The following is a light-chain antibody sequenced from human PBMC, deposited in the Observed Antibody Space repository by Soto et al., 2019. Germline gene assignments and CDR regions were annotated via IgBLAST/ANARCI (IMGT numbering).Light chain of an antibody. CDR3: SSYAGSPFV. CDR1: SSDVGGHNT. CDR2: EVS. Sequence: QSALTQPPSASGSPGQSVTISCTGTSSDVGGHNTVSWYQQHPGKAPKLMIYEVSTRPSGVPDRFSGSRSGNTASLTVSGLQAEDEADYYCSSYAGSPFVFGTGTKLTVL. V-gene: IGLV2-8*01. J-gene: IGLJ1*01.